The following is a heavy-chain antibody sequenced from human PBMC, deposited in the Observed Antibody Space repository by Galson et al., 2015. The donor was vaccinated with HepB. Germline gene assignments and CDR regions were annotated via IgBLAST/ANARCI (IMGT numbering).Heavy chain of an antibody. CDR2: ISSSGDTI. V-gene: IGHV3-48*03. D-gene: IGHD1-26*01. CDR1: GFTFSSYE. J-gene: IGHJ4*02. Sequence: SLRLSCAASGFTFSSYELNWVRQTPGKGLEWISYISSSGDTIYYADSVEGRFTISRDNAKNSVFLQMNSLRAEDTALYYCATGSYWGSYWGQGTLVTVSS. CDR3: ATGSYWGSY.